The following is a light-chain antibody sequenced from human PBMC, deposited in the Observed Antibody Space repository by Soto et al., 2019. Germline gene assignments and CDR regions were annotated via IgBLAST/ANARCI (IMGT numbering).Light chain of an antibody. CDR2: AAS. CDR1: QTISSW. CDR3: QQYYSYPWT. V-gene: IGKV1-5*01. Sequence: DIQMTQSPSTLSASVRDRVTITCRASQTISSWLAWFQQRPGRAPKLLIYAASTLQSGVPSRFSGSGSGTDFTLTISCLQSEDFATYYCQQYYSYPWTFGQGTKVDIK. J-gene: IGKJ1*01.